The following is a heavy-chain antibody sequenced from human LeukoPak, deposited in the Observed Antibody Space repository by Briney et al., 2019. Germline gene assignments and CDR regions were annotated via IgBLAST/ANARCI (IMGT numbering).Heavy chain of an antibody. CDR1: GGTFSSYA. D-gene: IGHD3-3*01. J-gene: IGHJ4*02. CDR3: ARAITIFGVVTSFDY. V-gene: IGHV1-69*13. Sequence: SVKVSCKASGGTFSSYAISWVRQAPGQGLEWMGGIIPIFGTANYAQKFQGRVTITADESTSTAYMELSSLRSEDTAVYYCARAITIFGVVTSFDYWGQGTLVTVSS. CDR2: IIPIFGTA.